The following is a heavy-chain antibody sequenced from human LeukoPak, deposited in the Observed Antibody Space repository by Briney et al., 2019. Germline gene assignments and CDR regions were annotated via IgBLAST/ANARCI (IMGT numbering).Heavy chain of an antibody. J-gene: IGHJ1*01. CDR3: ARGGRYYYDSSGYPTH. Sequence: ASVKVSCKASGYTFTNYDINWVRQAPGQGLEWMGWINPNSGGTNYAQKFQGRVTMTRDTSISTAYMELSRLRSDDTAVYYCARGGRYYYDSSGYPTHWGQGTLVTVSS. V-gene: IGHV1-2*02. D-gene: IGHD3-22*01. CDR1: GYTFTNYD. CDR2: INPNSGGT.